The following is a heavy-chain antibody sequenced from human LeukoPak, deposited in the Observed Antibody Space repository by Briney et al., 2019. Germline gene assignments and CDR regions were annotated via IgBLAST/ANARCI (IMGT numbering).Heavy chain of an antibody. CDR3: ARARRIVVVPAAMLGFYMDV. D-gene: IGHD2-2*01. CDR1: GGSFSGYY. J-gene: IGHJ6*03. Sequence: ETLSLTCAVYGGSFSGYYWSWVRQAPGKGLEWVANIKQDGSEKYYVDSVKGRFTISRDNAKNSLYLQMNSLRAEDTAVYYCARARRIVVVPAAMLGFYMDVWGKGTTVTVSS. CDR2: IKQDGSEK. V-gene: IGHV3-7*01.